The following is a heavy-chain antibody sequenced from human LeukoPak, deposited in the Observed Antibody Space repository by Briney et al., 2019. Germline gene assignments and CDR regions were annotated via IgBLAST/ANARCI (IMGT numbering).Heavy chain of an antibody. Sequence: NSGGSLRLSCAASGFTFSSYTMNWVRQAPGKGLEWVSSISSSSSYIYYADSVKGRFTISRDNAKNSLYLQMNSLRAEDTAVYYCARYFHDYGDSRNFDYWGQGTLVTVSS. V-gene: IGHV3-21*01. CDR1: GFTFSSYT. CDR2: ISSSSSYI. J-gene: IGHJ4*02. CDR3: ARYFHDYGDSRNFDY. D-gene: IGHD4-17*01.